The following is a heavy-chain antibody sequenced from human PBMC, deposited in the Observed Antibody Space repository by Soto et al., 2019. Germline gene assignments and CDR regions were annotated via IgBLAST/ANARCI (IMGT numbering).Heavy chain of an antibody. V-gene: IGHV3-9*01. CDR1: GFTFDDYA. Sequence: HPGGSLRLACAASGFTFDDYAMQWVRQAPGKGLEWVSGISWNSGTIGYADSVKGRFTISRDNAKNSLYLQMNSLRAEDTALYYCAKDRGGCSSTSCQPRGMDVWGQGTTVTVS. D-gene: IGHD2-2*01. CDR3: AKDRGGCSSTSCQPRGMDV. CDR2: ISWNSGTI. J-gene: IGHJ6*02.